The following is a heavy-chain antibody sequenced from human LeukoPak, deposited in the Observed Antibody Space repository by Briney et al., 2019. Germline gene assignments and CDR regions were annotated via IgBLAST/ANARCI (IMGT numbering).Heavy chain of an antibody. J-gene: IGHJ3*02. CDR2: INWNGGST. CDR3: ARGSITTFGADAFDI. CDR1: GFTFDDYG. Sequence: GGSLRLSCAASGFTFDDYGMSWVRQAPGKGLEWVSGINWNGGSTGYADSVKGRFTISRDNAKNSLYLQMNSLRAEDTALYYCARGSITTFGADAFDIWGQGTMVTVSS. V-gene: IGHV3-20*04. D-gene: IGHD3-3*01.